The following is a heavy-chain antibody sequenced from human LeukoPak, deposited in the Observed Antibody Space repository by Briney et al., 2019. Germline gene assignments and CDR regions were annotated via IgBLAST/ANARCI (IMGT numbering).Heavy chain of an antibody. Sequence: GGSLRLSCAASEFTFSNYAMNWVRQAPGKGLEWVSGISDGGSSTYYADSVKGRFTISRDKSKNTLYLQMRSLRAEDTAVYYCMTRDTSGYWGQGTLVTVSS. CDR1: EFTFSNYA. V-gene: IGHV3-23*01. CDR3: MTRDTSGY. D-gene: IGHD3-10*01. CDR2: ISDGGSST. J-gene: IGHJ4*02.